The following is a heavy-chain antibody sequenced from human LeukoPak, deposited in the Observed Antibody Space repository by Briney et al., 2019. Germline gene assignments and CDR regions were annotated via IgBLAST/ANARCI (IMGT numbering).Heavy chain of an antibody. CDR3: ARVGYSSSEH. CDR1: GFTFSNYV. J-gene: IGHJ4*02. Sequence: GGSLRLSCAASGFTFSNYVMTSVRQAPGKGLEWVSAVSGGGDDTHYADSVKGRFTISRDNSKNTLYLQMNSLRAEDTAVYYCARVGYSSSEHWGQGTLVTVSS. CDR2: VSGGGDDT. D-gene: IGHD6-13*01. V-gene: IGHV3-23*01.